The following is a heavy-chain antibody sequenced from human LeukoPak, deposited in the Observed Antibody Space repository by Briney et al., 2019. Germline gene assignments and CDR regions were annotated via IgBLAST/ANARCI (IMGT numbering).Heavy chain of an antibody. CDR3: ARGRFNYDSSGYSSFYH. V-gene: IGHV3-7*01. CDR1: GVTFSSYW. J-gene: IGHJ4*02. Sequence: GGSLRLSCAASGVTFSSYWMSWVRQAPGKGLEWVANIMEDGSEKYYVDSVTGRFTISRDNAKNSLYLQMNSLRAEDTAVYYCARGRFNYDSSGYSSFYHWGQGTLVTVSS. D-gene: IGHD3-22*01. CDR2: IMEDGSEK.